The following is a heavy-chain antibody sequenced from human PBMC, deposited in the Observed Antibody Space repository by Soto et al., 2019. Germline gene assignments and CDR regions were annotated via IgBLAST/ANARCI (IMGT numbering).Heavy chain of an antibody. V-gene: IGHV1-69*01. J-gene: IGHJ6*02. CDR2: LIPMFGTT. Sequence: QVQLVQSGTEVKKPGSSVKVSCKASGGTFRSNAISWLRQAPGQGLEWMGGLIPMFGTTNYEQKFQGRVTITADESASTAYMELSSLRSDDTAVYYCACLPSFYYDSGYGMDVWGQGTTVTVSS. CDR3: ACLPSFYYDSGYGMDV. D-gene: IGHD3-10*01. CDR1: GGTFRSNA.